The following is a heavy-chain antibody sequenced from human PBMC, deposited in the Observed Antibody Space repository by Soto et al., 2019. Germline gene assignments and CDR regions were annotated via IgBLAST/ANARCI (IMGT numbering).Heavy chain of an antibody. Sequence: KTSETLSLTCTVSGGSISSYYWSWLRQPPGRGLEWIGYIYDSGSTNYSPSLKSRVTISVDTSKNQFSLNLNSVTAADTAVYYCARHRHDSGYHHFDYWGQGTLVTVSS. CDR1: GGSISSYY. D-gene: IGHD3-22*01. J-gene: IGHJ4*02. CDR3: ARHRHDSGYHHFDY. CDR2: IYDSGST. V-gene: IGHV4-59*01.